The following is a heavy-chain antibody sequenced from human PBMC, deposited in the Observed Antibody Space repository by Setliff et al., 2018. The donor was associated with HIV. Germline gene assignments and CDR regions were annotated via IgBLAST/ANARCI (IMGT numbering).Heavy chain of an antibody. Sequence: GGSLRLSCAASGFTFSSYAMSWVRQAPGKGLEWVSAISGSGGSTYYADSVKGRFTMSRDNAKNSLYLQMDSLRVEDTGFYYCARDPYWLEGYFDYWGPGTMVTVSS. CDR3: ARDPYWLEGYFDY. V-gene: IGHV3-23*01. J-gene: IGHJ4*02. CDR2: ISGSGGST. D-gene: IGHD6-19*01. CDR1: GFTFSSYA.